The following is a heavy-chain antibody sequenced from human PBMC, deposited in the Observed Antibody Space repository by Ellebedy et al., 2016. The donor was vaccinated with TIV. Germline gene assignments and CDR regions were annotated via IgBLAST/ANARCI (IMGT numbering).Heavy chain of an antibody. D-gene: IGHD2-15*01. Sequence: AASVKVSCKASGYTFTSYGISWVRQAPGQGLEWMGWISAYNGNTNYAQKLQGRVTITADKSTSTAYMELSSLRSEDTAVYYCASNRRSRGLDCFDYWGQGTLVTVSS. V-gene: IGHV1-18*01. CDR2: ISAYNGNT. J-gene: IGHJ4*02. CDR3: ASNRRSRGLDCFDY. CDR1: GYTFTSYG.